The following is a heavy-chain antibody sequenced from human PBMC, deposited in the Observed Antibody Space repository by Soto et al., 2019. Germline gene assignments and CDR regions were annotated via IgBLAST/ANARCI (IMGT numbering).Heavy chain of an antibody. CDR1: GGSISSGGYY. J-gene: IGHJ3*02. CDR2: IYHSGST. D-gene: IGHD3-22*01. Sequence: PSETLSLTCTVSGGSISSGGYYWSWIRQHPGKGLEWIGYIYHSGSTYYNSSLKSRVTISIDRSKNQFSLNLTSVTAADTAVYYCVRGGYYYDSTGRAGAFDIWGQGTMVTVSS. CDR3: VRGGYYYDSTGRAGAFDI. V-gene: IGHV4-30-2*01.